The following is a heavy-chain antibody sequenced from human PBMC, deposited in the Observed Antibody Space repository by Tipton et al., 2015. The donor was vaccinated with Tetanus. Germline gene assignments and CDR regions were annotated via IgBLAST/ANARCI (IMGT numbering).Heavy chain of an antibody. CDR2: IYYSGST. CDR1: GGSISSYY. J-gene: IGHJ4*02. CDR3: ASWVVAARVFDY. D-gene: IGHD2-15*01. Sequence: TLSLTCTVSGGSISSYYWSWIRQPPGKGLEWIGYIYYSGSTNYNPSLKSRVTISVDTSKNQFSLKLSSVTAADTAVYYCASWVVAARVFDYWGQGTLVTVSS. V-gene: IGHV4-59*08.